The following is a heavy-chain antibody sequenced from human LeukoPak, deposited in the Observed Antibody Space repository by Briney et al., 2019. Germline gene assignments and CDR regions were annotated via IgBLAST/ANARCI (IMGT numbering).Heavy chain of an antibody. CDR2: TSGSGGST. D-gene: IGHD2-2*01. V-gene: IGHV3-23*01. J-gene: IGHJ4*02. CDR3: AKGVVPAAQYIPTYYFDY. Sequence: PGGSLRLSCAASGFTFSSYAMSWVRQAPGKGLEWVSATSGSGGSTYYADSVKGRFTISRDNSKNTLYLQMNSLRAEDTAVYYCAKGVVPAAQYIPTYYFDYWGQGTLVTVSS. CDR1: GFTFSSYA.